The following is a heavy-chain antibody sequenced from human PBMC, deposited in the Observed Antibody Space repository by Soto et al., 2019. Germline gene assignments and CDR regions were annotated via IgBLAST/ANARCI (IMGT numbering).Heavy chain of an antibody. J-gene: IGHJ4*02. CDR1: GFTFSSYA. CDR2: ISYDGSNK. V-gene: IGHV3-30-3*01. CDR3: ARSLGAISDY. Sequence: QVQLVESWGGVVQPGRSLRLSCAASGFTFSSYAMHWVRQAPGKGLEWVAVISYDGSNKYYADSVKGRFTISRDNSKNTLYLQINSLRAEDTAVYYCARSLGAISDYWGQGTLVTVSS. D-gene: IGHD1-26*01.